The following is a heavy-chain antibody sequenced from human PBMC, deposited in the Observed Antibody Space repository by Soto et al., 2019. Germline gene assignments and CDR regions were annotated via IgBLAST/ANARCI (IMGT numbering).Heavy chain of an antibody. CDR3: ETVGYAYGFSAMDV. Sequence: SGGSLRLSCAASGFTFGEYAMHWVRRPPGKGLEWVASITWNSDMIGYADSVKGRFTISRDNGENSLYLQMSSLRREDTALYYCETVGYAYGFSAMDVWGLGTTVTVSS. CDR2: ITWNSDMI. D-gene: IGHD3-16*01. CDR1: GFTFGEYA. J-gene: IGHJ6*02. V-gene: IGHV3-9*01.